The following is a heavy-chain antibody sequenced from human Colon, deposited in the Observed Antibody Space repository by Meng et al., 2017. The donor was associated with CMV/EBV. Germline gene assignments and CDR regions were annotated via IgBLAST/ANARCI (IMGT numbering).Heavy chain of an antibody. CDR1: GFTFSSYS. J-gene: IGHJ4*03. V-gene: IGHV3-21*01. CDR3: VRGHYDGA. D-gene: IGHD3-16*01. Sequence: GGSLRLSCAASGFTFSSYSMNGVRQAPGKGLEWVSSISSSSSYIYYADSVKGGFTISRDNAKNSLYLQMNSMSTEDTAVYYCVRGHYDGAWGHGTLVTVSS. CDR2: ISSSSSYI.